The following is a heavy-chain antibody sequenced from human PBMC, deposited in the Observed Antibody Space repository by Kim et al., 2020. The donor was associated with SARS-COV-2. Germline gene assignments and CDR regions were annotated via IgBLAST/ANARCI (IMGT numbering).Heavy chain of an antibody. V-gene: IGHV3-53*04. Sequence: GSLRLSCAASGFTVSNNYMNWVRQAPGKGLEWVSVIYSGGSTYYADSVKGRFTISRHNSKNTLYLQMNSLRADDTAVYYCASKGAVAGNYYFYAMDVWGQGTTVTVSS. J-gene: IGHJ6*02. CDR1: GFTVSNNY. D-gene: IGHD6-19*01. CDR2: IYSGGST. CDR3: ASKGAVAGNYYFYAMDV.